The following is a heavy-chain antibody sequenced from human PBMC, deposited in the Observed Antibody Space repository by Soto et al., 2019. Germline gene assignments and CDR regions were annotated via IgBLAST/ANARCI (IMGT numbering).Heavy chain of an antibody. D-gene: IGHD6-13*01. J-gene: IGHJ4*02. V-gene: IGHV3-23*01. CDR2: ITVSGDTT. CDR3: AKDGYSSSSWACDC. Sequence: RWSLRLSCSASVFTFNSYAISRLRLAPGKGLEWVSGITVSGDTTSYADSVKGRFTISRDDSRNTMYLQMNSLRAEDTAVYYCAKDGYSSSSWACDCWGQGSQVTVSS. CDR1: VFTFNSYA.